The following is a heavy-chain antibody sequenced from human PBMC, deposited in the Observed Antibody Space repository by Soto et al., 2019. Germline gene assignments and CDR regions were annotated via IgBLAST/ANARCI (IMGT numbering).Heavy chain of an antibody. CDR3: ARGVAVDY. CDR2: MNPSSGNT. Sequence: QVQLVQSGAEVKKPGASVKVSCKASGYTFTSYDINWVRQATGQGLEWMGWMNPSSGNTGYAQQFQGRGSMTRDTSLNTAYMELSSPRSEDTAVYYCARGVAVDYWGQGTLVTVSS. CDR1: GYTFTSYD. V-gene: IGHV1-8*01. J-gene: IGHJ4*02. D-gene: IGHD6-19*01.